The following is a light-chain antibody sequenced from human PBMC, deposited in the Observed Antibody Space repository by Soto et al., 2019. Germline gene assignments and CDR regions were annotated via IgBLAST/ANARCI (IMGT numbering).Light chain of an antibody. CDR3: SSYSDSSTLVV. CDR2: DVN. J-gene: IGLJ2*01. CDR1: SSDVGGYNF. Sequence: QSALTQPASVSGSPGQSIAISCTGISSDVGGYNFVSWYQQHPGKAPKLVIYDVNIRPSGVSDRFSGSKSGNTASLTISGLQAEDEADYYCSSYSDSSTLVVFGGRTKLTVL. V-gene: IGLV2-14*03.